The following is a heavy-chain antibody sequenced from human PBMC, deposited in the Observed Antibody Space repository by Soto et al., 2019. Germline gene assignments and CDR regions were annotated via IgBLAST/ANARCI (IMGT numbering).Heavy chain of an antibody. J-gene: IGHJ3*02. CDR1: GYTLTSYA. CDR2: INAGNGNT. D-gene: IGHD6-19*01. V-gene: IGHV1-3*01. CDR3: ARPPAVAGAHDAFDI. Sequence: GASVKVSCKASGYTLTSYAMHWVRQAPGQRLEWMGWINAGNGNTKYSQKFQGRVTITRDTSASTAYMELSSLRSEDTAVYYCARPPAVAGAHDAFDIWGQGTMVTVSS.